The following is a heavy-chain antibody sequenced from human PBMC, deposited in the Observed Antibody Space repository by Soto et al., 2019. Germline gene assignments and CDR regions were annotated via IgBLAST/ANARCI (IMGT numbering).Heavy chain of an antibody. CDR1: EFTFSGSS. Sequence: VQLVESGGGLVQPGGSLKLSCAASEFTFSGSSMHWVRQASGKGLEWVGRIRSKTTNYATAYAASVKDRFTISRDDSKNTTYLQMSSLKTEDTAVYYCTPEGAGFKYWGQGTLVTVSS. J-gene: IGHJ4*02. V-gene: IGHV3-73*02. D-gene: IGHD1-26*01. CDR2: IRSKTTNYAT. CDR3: TPEGAGFKY.